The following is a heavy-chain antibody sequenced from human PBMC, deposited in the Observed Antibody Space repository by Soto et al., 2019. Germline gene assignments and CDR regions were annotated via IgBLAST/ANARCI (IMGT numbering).Heavy chain of an antibody. CDR2: ISAYNGNT. CDR3: ARVPRYSSGWYDAFDI. Sequence: QVQLVQSGAEVKKPGASVKVSCKASGYTFTSYGISWVRQAPGQGLEWMGWISAYNGNTNYAQKLQGRVTMTTDTSTSTADMELRSLRSDDTAVYYCARVPRYSSGWYDAFDIWGQGTMFTVSS. J-gene: IGHJ3*02. D-gene: IGHD6-19*01. CDR1: GYTFTSYG. V-gene: IGHV1-18*01.